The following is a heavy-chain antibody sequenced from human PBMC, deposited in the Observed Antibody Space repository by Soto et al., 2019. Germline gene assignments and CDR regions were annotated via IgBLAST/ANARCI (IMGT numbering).Heavy chain of an antibody. CDR3: ARGPESRSTAYFDY. D-gene: IGHD1-26*01. J-gene: IGHJ4*02. CDR2: ISAYTGNT. V-gene: IGHV1-18*01. Sequence: ASVKVSCKASGYTFTDYGITWVRQAPGQGLEWMGWISAYTGNTNYAQKVQGRVTMSTDTSTSAAYLELRSLRSDDTAVYYCARGPESRSTAYFDYWGQGTLVTVSS. CDR1: GYTFTDYG.